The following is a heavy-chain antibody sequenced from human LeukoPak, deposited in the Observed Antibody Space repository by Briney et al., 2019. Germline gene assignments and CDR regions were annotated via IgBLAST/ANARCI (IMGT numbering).Heavy chain of an antibody. Sequence: SETLSLTCTVSGGSISGYYWSWIRQPPGKGLEWIGYIYYTGSTTSYNPSLKSRVTISSDTSKNQFSLKLSSVTAADAAVYYCARGPRMVAMNGYAFDIWGPGTTVIVSS. J-gene: IGHJ3*02. D-gene: IGHD2-2*01. CDR2: IYYTGSTT. V-gene: IGHV4-59*01. CDR1: GGSISGYY. CDR3: ARGPRMVAMNGYAFDI.